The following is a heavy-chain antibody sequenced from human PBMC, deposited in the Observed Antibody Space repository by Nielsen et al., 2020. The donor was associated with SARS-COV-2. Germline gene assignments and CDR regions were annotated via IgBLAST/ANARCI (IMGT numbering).Heavy chain of an antibody. CDR3: AREKYYYDSSGPSYYYYGMDV. D-gene: IGHD3-22*01. Sequence: ASVKVSCKASGYTFTSYYMHWVRQAPGQGLEWMGIINPSGGSTSYAQKFQGSVTMTRDTSTSTVYMELSSLRSEDTAVYYCAREKYYYDSSGPSYYYYGMDVWGQGTTVTVSS. CDR1: GYTFTSYY. CDR2: INPSGGST. V-gene: IGHV1-46*01. J-gene: IGHJ6*02.